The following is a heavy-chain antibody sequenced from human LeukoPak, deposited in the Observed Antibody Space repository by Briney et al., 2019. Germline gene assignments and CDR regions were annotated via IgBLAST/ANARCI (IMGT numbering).Heavy chain of an antibody. J-gene: IGHJ4*02. CDR1: GFTFSSYG. CDR2: ISGSGGST. D-gene: IGHD6-6*01. Sequence: GGSLRLSCAASGFTFSSYGMSWVRQAPGKGLEWVSAISGSGGSTYYADSVKGRFTISRDNSKNTLYLQMNSLRAEDTAVYYCAKDLRSSIAAPIDYWGQGTLVTVSS. CDR3: AKDLRSSIAAPIDY. V-gene: IGHV3-23*01.